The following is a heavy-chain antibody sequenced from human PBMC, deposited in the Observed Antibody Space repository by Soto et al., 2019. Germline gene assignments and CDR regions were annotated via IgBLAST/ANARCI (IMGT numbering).Heavy chain of an antibody. CDR2: IPYDGSNK. CDR3: AKDRAFLYGMDV. CDR1: GFTFSSYG. V-gene: IGHV3-30*18. J-gene: IGHJ6*02. Sequence: QVQLVESGGGVVQPGRSLRLSCAASGFTFSSYGMHWVRQAPGKGLEWVALIPYDGSNKYYADSVKGRFTISRDSSKNTLYLQMNSLRAEDTAVYYCAKDRAFLYGMDVWGQGTTVTVSS. D-gene: IGHD3-10*01.